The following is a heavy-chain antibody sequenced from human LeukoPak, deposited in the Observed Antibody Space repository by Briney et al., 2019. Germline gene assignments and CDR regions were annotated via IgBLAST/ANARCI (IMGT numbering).Heavy chain of an antibody. Sequence: PGWSLRLSCAASGFTFSDFYMSWIRQAPGKGLEWVSYISSSCSAMYYADSMKGRFTVSRDNAKNSLYLQMNSLRAEDTAMYSCARLGKDTSMAPSDYWGQGTLVTVSS. V-gene: IGHV3-11*01. J-gene: IGHJ4*02. D-gene: IGHD5-18*01. CDR2: ISSSCSAM. CDR1: GFTFSDFY. CDR3: ARLGKDTSMAPSDY.